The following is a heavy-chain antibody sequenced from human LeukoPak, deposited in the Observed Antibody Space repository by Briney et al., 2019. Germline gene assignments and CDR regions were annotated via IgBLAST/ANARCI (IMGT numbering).Heavy chain of an antibody. CDR2: MNPNSGNT. CDR3: FSSSWFSPSG. D-gene: IGHD6-13*01. J-gene: IGHJ4*02. Sequence: GPTVQVSCKASGYTFTSYDINWVRQATGQGLEWMGWMNPNSGNTGYAQKFQGRVTMTRNTSISTAYMELSSLRSEDTAVYYCFSSSWFSPSGWGQGTLVTVSS. CDR1: GYTFTSYD. V-gene: IGHV1-8*01.